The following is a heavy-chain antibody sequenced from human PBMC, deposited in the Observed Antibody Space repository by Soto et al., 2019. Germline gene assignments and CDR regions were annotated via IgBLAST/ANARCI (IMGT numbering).Heavy chain of an antibody. J-gene: IGHJ5*02. CDR3: ARGYSSSWYGVDP. V-gene: IGHV1-69*02. CDR1: GGTFSSYT. CDR2: IIPILGIA. D-gene: IGHD6-13*01. Sequence: QVQLVQSGAEVKKPGSSVKVSCKASGGTFSSYTISWVRQAPGQGLEWMGRIIPILGIANYAQKFQGRVTITADKSTSTAYMVLSSLRSEDTAVYYCARGYSSSWYGVDPWGQGTLVTVSS.